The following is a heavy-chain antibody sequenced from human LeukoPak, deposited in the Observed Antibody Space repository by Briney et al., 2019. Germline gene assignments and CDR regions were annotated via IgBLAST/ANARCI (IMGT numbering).Heavy chain of an antibody. D-gene: IGHD7-27*01. CDR2: ISSSSIYI. CDR3: ARDYVWGSSESDY. CDR1: GFTFVNYG. J-gene: IGHJ4*02. V-gene: IGHV3-21*01. Sequence: GGSLRLSCTASGFTFVNYGMSWVRQAPGKGLEWVSSISSSSIYIYYADSVKGRFTISRDNAKNSLYLQMNSLRVEDTAIYYCARDYVWGSSESDYWGQGTLVTVSS.